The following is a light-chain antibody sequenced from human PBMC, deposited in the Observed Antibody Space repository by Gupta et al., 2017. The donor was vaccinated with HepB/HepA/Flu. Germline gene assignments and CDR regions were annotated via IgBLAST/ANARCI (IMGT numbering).Light chain of an antibody. CDR1: SSNIGSNY. CDR3: AAWDDSLSGL. Sequence: TISCSGSSSNIGSNYVYWYQQLPGTAPKLLIYRNNQRPSGVPDRFSGSKSGTSASLAISGLRSEDEADYYCAAWDDSLSGLFGGGTKLTVL. CDR2: RNN. V-gene: IGLV1-47*01. J-gene: IGLJ2*01.